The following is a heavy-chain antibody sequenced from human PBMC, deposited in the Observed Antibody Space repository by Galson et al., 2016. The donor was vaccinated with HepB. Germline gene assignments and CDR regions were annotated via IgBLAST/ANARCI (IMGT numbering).Heavy chain of an antibody. CDR1: GYTFTSFD. CDR3: ARGCQWRGIDMGRGVICY. V-gene: IGHV1-8*01. Sequence: SVKVSCKASGYTFTSFDINWVRQATGQGLEWMGWRNPYTGNTGYAQKFQGRVTMTRNTSISTAYMELSGLRSEDTAVYYCARGCQWRGIDMGRGVICYRGQGTRGTVSS. CDR2: RNPYTGNT. D-gene: IGHD3-10*01. J-gene: IGHJ4*02.